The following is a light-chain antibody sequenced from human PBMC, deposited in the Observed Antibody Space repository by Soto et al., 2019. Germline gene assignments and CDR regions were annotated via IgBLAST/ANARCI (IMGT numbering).Light chain of an antibody. Sequence: VLTQSPGSLSLSPGERATLSCRVSQTVRNNYFAWYQQKPGQAPRLLIYGASSRATGIPDRFSGSGSGTDFTLTISRLEPEDFAVYYCHQYDSWTFGQGTKVDIK. CDR3: HQYDSWT. V-gene: IGKV3-20*01. CDR1: QTVRNNY. J-gene: IGKJ1*01. CDR2: GAS.